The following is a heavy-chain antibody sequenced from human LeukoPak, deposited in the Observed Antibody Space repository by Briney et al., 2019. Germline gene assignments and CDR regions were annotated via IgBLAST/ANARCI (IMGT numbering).Heavy chain of an antibody. CDR3: SLYSSSWYESKAGFDY. V-gene: IGHV4-39*01. CDR1: GGSISSSSYY. CDR2: IYYSGST. Sequence: PSETLSLTCTVSGGSISSSSYYWGWLRQPPGKGLEWIGSIYYSGSTYYNPSLKSRVTISVDTSKNQFSLKLSSVTAADTAVYYCSLYSSSWYESKAGFDYWGQGTLVTVSS. J-gene: IGHJ4*02. D-gene: IGHD6-13*01.